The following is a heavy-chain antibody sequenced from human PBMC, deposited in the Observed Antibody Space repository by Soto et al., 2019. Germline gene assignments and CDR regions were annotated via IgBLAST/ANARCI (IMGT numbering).Heavy chain of an antibody. V-gene: IGHV1-18*01. J-gene: IGHJ6*02. CDR3: ARDQNYYDSSGYPGGYYYYGMDV. Sequence: GASVKVSCKASGYTFTSYGISWVRQAPGQGLEWMGWVSAYNGNTNYAQKLQGRVTMTTDTSTSTAYMELRSLRSDDAAVYYCARDQNYYDSSGYPGGYYYYGMDVWGQGTTVTVSS. D-gene: IGHD3-22*01. CDR2: VSAYNGNT. CDR1: GYTFTSYG.